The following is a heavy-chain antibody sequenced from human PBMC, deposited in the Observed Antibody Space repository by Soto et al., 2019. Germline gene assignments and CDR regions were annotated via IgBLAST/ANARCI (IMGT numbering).Heavy chain of an antibody. CDR2: ISYSGSDT. CDR3: VRGVPSSIPSYDY. D-gene: IGHD2-21*01. CDR1: GFTFGKDA. J-gene: IGHJ4*02. Sequence: GGSLRLSCVGSGFTFGKDAMSWVRQAAGKGLQWVSAISYSGSDTFYADSVKGRFTISSDNSRNTLFLDMSGLRADDTAVYFCVRGVPSSIPSYDYWGQGTLVTVCS. V-gene: IGHV3-23*01.